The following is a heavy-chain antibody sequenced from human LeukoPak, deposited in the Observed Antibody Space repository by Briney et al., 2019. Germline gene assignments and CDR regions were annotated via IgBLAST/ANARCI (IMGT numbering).Heavy chain of an antibody. J-gene: IGHJ3*02. Sequence: GGSLRLSCAASGFTFSSYAMNWVRQAPGKGLAWVSGINNSGGSTYYADSVKGRFTISRDNSKNTLYLQMNSLRAEDTALYYCAKGAYFYDTSSRGNAFDIWGQGTMLTVSS. D-gene: IGHD3-22*01. CDR3: AKGAYFYDTSSRGNAFDI. CDR1: GFTFSSYA. CDR2: INNSGGST. V-gene: IGHV3-23*01.